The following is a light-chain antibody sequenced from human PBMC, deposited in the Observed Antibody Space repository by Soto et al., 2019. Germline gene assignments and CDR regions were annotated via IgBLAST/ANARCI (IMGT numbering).Light chain of an antibody. V-gene: IGLV7-46*01. CDR2: DTS. CDR1: TGAVTSGHY. Sequence: QAVVTQEPSLTVSPGGTVTLTCGSSTGAVTSGHYPYRFQQKPGQAPRTLIYDTSNKHSWTPARFSGSLLGGKAALTLSGAQPEDEAEYYCLLSYSGAREVFGGGTKLTVL. J-gene: IGLJ2*01. CDR3: LLSYSGAREV.